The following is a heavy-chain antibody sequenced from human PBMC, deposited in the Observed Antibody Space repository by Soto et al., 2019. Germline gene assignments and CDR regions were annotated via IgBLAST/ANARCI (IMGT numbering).Heavy chain of an antibody. V-gene: IGHV3-23*01. Sequence: EVHLLESGGGLVQPGGSLRLSCAASEFTFSSYAMTWVRLAPGKGLEWVSSISTSAGNTYYADSVKGRFTISRDNSKNTLYLQMNSLRADDTAVYYCAKSGSHLYFDYWGQGTLVTVSS. CDR1: EFTFSSYA. CDR2: ISTSAGNT. CDR3: AKSGSHLYFDY. J-gene: IGHJ4*02. D-gene: IGHD1-26*01.